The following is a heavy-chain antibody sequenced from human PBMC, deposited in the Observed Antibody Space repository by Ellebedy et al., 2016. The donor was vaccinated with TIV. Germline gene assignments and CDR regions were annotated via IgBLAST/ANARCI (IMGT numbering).Heavy chain of an antibody. V-gene: IGHV1-69*13. CDR3: ATSGNSGYPFDY. CDR2: IIPIFGTA. Sequence: AASVKVSCKASGDTFSSYAISWVRQAPGQGLEWMGGIIPIFGTANYAQKFQGRVTITADESTSTAYMELSSLRSEDTAVYYCATSGNSGYPFDYWGQGTLVTVSS. J-gene: IGHJ4*02. CDR1: GDTFSSYA. D-gene: IGHD4-23*01.